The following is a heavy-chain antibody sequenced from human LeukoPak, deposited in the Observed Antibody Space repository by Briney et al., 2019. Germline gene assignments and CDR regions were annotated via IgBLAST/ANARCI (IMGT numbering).Heavy chain of an antibody. CDR2: ISSSSSTI. CDR3: AKGRDIVVVPARWFDP. J-gene: IGHJ5*02. D-gene: IGHD2-2*01. Sequence: GGSLRLSCAASGFTFSSYSMNWVSQAPGKGLEWVAYISSSSSTIYYADSVKGRFTISRDNSKNTLYLQMNSLRAEDTAVYYCAKGRDIVVVPARWFDPWGQGTLVTVSS. CDR1: GFTFSSYS. V-gene: IGHV3-48*01.